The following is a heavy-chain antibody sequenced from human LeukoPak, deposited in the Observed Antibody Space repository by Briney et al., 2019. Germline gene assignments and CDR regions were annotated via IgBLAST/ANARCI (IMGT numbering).Heavy chain of an antibody. CDR1: GFTFSSYA. V-gene: IGHV3-23*01. Sequence: GGSLRLSCAASGFTFSSYAMNWVCQAPGKGLEWVSGIGTSGGSTYNADSVEGRFTISRDNSKNALYLHMNSLRAEDTAVYYCARDATTPLWFGELSAPDYWGQGTLVTVSS. D-gene: IGHD3-10*01. CDR2: IGTSGGST. J-gene: IGHJ4*02. CDR3: ARDATTPLWFGELSAPDY.